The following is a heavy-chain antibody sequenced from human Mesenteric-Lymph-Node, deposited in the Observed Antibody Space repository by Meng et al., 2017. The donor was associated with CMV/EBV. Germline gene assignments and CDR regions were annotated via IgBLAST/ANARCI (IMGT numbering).Heavy chain of an antibody. J-gene: IGHJ4*02. CDR1: GGSISSSNW. D-gene: IGHD3-22*01. V-gene: IGHV4-4*02. CDR2: IYHSGST. CDR3: ARVGYYYDSSGYELIDY. Sequence: GSLRLSCAVSGGSISSSNWWSWVRQPPGKGLEWIGEIYHSGSTNYNPSLKSRVTISVDKSKNQFSLKLSSVTAADTAVYYCARVGYYYDSSGYELIDYWGQGTLVTVSS.